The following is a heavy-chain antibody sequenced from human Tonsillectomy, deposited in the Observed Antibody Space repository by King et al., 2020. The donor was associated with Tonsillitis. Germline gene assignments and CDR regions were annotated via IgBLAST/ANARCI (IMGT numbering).Heavy chain of an antibody. D-gene: IGHD6-6*01. Sequence: VQLQESGPGLVKPSETLSLTCTVSGGSISSYYWSWIRQPPGKGLEWIGYIYYSGSTNYNPSLKSRVTISVDTSKNQFSLKLSSVTAADTAVYYCAREGSSFDYWGHGTLVTVSS. CDR1: GGSISSYY. V-gene: IGHV4-59*12. J-gene: IGHJ4*01. CDR2: IYYSGST. CDR3: AREGSSFDY.